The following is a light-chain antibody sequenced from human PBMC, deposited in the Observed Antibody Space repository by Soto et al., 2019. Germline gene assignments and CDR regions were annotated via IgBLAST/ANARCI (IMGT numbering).Light chain of an antibody. V-gene: IGKV3-20*01. CDR1: QSVGTRL. CDR3: QHYQVGQPIA. Sequence: IVLTQSPDTLSFSPGERAILSCRASQSVGTRLAWYQHKTGQAPSLLMSGASSRATGIPDRFSGSGSETDFTLTISRLEPEDFALYYCQHYQVGQPIAFGRGTRLEIK. J-gene: IGKJ5*01. CDR2: GAS.